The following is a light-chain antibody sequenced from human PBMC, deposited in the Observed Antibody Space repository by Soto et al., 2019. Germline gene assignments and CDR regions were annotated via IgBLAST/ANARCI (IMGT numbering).Light chain of an antibody. V-gene: IGKV3-15*01. CDR3: QQYDISPPIT. CDR1: QSVSSN. Sequence: EIVMTQSPATLSVSPGEIATLSFSASQSVSSNLAWYQQKPGQAPRLLIYGASTRATGIPARFSGSGSGTDFTLTISRLEPEDYAVYYCQQYDISPPITFGQGTRLEIK. J-gene: IGKJ5*01. CDR2: GAS.